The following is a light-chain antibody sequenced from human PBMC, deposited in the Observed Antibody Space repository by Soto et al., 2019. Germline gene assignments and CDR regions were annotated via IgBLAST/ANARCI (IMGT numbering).Light chain of an antibody. Sequence: DIVMTQSPLSLPVTPGEPASISCRSSQSLLHSNGYNYLDWYLQKPGQSPQLLIYLGSNRASGVHDRFSGSGSGTAFTLKISRVEAEDVGVYYCMQALQTPLPFGAGTKVEIK. CDR2: LGS. CDR1: QSLLHSNGYNY. CDR3: MQALQTPLP. J-gene: IGKJ4*01. V-gene: IGKV2-28*01.